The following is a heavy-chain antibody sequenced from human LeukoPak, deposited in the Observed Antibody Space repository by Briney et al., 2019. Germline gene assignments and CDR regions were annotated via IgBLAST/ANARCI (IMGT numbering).Heavy chain of an antibody. Sequence: ASVKVSCKVSGYTLTELSMHWVRQAPGKGLEWMGGFDPEDGETIYAQKFQGRVTMTEDTSTDTAYMELSSLRSEDTAVYYCATAYRYSYGKFDDWGQRTLVTVS. CDR2: FDPEDGET. CDR1: GYTLTELS. CDR3: ATAYRYSYGKFDD. D-gene: IGHD5-18*01. J-gene: IGHJ4*02. V-gene: IGHV1-24*01.